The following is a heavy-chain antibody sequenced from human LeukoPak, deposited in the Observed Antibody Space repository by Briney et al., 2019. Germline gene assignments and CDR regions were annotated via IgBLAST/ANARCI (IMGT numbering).Heavy chain of an antibody. CDR3: AREDRVLLRSGYYYSLDY. V-gene: IGHV3-48*04. Sequence: PGGSLRLSCAASGFTFSTYGINWVRQAPGKGLEWVSYISSSSTTIYYADSVKGRFTVSRDNARNSLYLQMNTLRAEDKAVYYCAREDRVLLRSGYYYSLDYWGQGTLVTVSS. J-gene: IGHJ4*02. CDR1: GFTFSTYG. CDR2: ISSSSTTI. D-gene: IGHD3-22*01.